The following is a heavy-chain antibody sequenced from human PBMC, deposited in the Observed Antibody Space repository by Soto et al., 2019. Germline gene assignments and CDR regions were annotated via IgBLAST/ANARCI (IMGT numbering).Heavy chain of an antibody. V-gene: IGHV3-33*01. J-gene: IGHJ4*02. Sequence: QVQLVESGGGVVQPGRSLRLSCAASGFTFSSYGMHWVRQAPGKGLEWVAVIWYDGSNKYYADSVKGRFTISRDNSKNTLYLQMNSLRAEDTAVYYCARDQSLYYYDRGGDYWGQGTLVTVSS. D-gene: IGHD3-22*01. CDR2: IWYDGSNK. CDR3: ARDQSLYYYDRGGDY. CDR1: GFTFSSYG.